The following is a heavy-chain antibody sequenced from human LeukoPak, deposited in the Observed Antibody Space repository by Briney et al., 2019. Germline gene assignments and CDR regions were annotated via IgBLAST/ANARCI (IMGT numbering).Heavy chain of an antibody. D-gene: IGHD2-21*02. Sequence: SQTLSLTCTVSGGSISSGGYYWSWIRQHPGKGLEWIGYNYYSGSTYYNPSLKSRVTTSVDTSKNQFSLKLSSVTAADTAVYYCARDPGGNSKNYYYYGMDVWGQGTTVTVSS. V-gene: IGHV4-31*03. CDR1: GGSISSGGYY. CDR2: NYYSGST. J-gene: IGHJ6*02. CDR3: ARDPGGNSKNYYYYGMDV.